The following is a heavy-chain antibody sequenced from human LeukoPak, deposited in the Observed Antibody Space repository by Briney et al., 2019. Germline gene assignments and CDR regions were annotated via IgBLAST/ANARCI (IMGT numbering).Heavy chain of an antibody. J-gene: IGHJ4*02. V-gene: IGHV4-59*01. CDR2: IYYSGST. CDR3: ARADILTGYYFDY. CDR1: GGSISSYY. D-gene: IGHD3-9*01. Sequence: SETLSLTCTVSGGSISSYYWSWIRQPPGKGLEWIGYIYYSGSTNYNPSLKSRVTISVDTSKNQFSLKLSSVTAADTAVYYCARADILTGYYFDYWGQGTLVTVSS.